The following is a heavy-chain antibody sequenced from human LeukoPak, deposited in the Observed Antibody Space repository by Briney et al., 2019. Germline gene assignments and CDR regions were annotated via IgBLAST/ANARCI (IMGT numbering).Heavy chain of an antibody. V-gene: IGHV1-8*01. D-gene: IGHD2-8*01. J-gene: IGHJ6*02. Sequence: GASVKVSCKASGYTFTSYDINWVRQATGQGLEWMGWMNPNSGNTGYAQKFQGRVTITADKSTSTAYMELSSLRSEDTAVYYCARGVYAIGYYYYGMDVWGQGTTVTVSS. CDR1: GYTFTSYD. CDR2: MNPNSGNT. CDR3: ARGVYAIGYYYYGMDV.